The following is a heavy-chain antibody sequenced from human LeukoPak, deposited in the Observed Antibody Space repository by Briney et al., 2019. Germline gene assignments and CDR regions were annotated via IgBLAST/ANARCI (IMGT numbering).Heavy chain of an antibody. Sequence: ASVKVSCTASGYTFTSYYIHWVRQAPGQGPEWMGIINPSGGSTSYSQKFEDRFIMTRDTSTNTVYMELSSLRSEDTAVYYCARKQQQRPFDYWGQGTLVTVSS. D-gene: IGHD1/OR15-1a*01. J-gene: IGHJ4*02. CDR3: ARKQQQRPFDY. CDR2: INPSGGST. CDR1: GYTFTSYY. V-gene: IGHV1-46*01.